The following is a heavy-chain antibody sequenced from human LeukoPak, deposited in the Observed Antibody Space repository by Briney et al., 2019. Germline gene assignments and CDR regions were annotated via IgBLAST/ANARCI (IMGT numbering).Heavy chain of an antibody. CDR3: ARLYSGYDIDY. CDR2: IDWDDDK. V-gene: IGHV2-70*04. D-gene: IGHD5-12*01. CDR1: GFSLSTSGMR. Sequence: SGPALVKPTQTLTLTCTFSGFSLSTSGMRASWIRQPPGKALEWLARIDWDDDKFYSTSLKTRLTISKDTSKNQVVLTMTNMDPVDTATYYCARLYSGYDIDYWGQGTLVTVSS. J-gene: IGHJ4*02.